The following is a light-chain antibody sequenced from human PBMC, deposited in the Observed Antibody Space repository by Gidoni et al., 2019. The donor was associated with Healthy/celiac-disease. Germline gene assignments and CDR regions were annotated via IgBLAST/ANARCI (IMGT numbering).Light chain of an antibody. J-gene: IGLJ3*02. Sequence: QSVLTQPPSASGTPGQRVPISCSGSSSNIGSNYVYWYQQLPGTAPKLLIYRNNQRPSGVPDRFSGSKSGTSASLAISGLRSEDEADYYCAAWDDSSWVFGGGTKLTVL. V-gene: IGLV1-47*01. CDR1: SSNIGSNY. CDR2: RNN. CDR3: AAWDDSSWV.